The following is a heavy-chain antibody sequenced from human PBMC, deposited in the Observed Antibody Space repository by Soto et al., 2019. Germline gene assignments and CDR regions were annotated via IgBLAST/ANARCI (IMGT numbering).Heavy chain of an antibody. J-gene: IGHJ6*02. Sequence: EVQLLESGGGLVQPGGSLRLSCAASGFTFSSYAMSWVRQAPGKGLEWVSAISGSGGSTYYADSVKGRFTISRDNSKNTLYLQMNSLRAEDTAVYYCAKLATQDYGDYFPNYYYYYGMDVWGQGTTVTVSS. CDR1: GFTFSSYA. V-gene: IGHV3-23*01. D-gene: IGHD4-17*01. CDR2: ISGSGGST. CDR3: AKLATQDYGDYFPNYYYYYGMDV.